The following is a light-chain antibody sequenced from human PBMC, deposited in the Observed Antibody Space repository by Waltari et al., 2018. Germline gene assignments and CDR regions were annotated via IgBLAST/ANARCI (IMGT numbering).Light chain of an antibody. Sequence: EIVLTQSQGTLSLSPGERATLSCRASQSVSRTLAWYQQKPGQAPRLLIYDASTWATGIPDRFSGSGSGTDFSLTISRLEPEDFAVYYCQKYGTLPATFGQGTKVQIK. CDR2: DAS. J-gene: IGKJ1*01. V-gene: IGKV3-20*01. CDR3: QKYGTLPAT. CDR1: QSVSRT.